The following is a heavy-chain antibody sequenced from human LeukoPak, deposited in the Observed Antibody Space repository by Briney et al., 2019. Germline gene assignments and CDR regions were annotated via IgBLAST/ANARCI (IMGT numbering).Heavy chain of an antibody. J-gene: IGHJ4*02. CDR3: ARDRGYYGSGSYYHFDY. Sequence: KPSETLSLTCAVSGDSVSSSNYYWTWIRQPPGKGLQWIGYVYYSGSTNYNPSLKSRVTISVDASKNQFSLKLSSVTAADTAVYYCARDRGYYGSGSYYHFDYWGQGTLVTVSS. CDR1: GDSVSSSNYY. D-gene: IGHD3-10*01. V-gene: IGHV4-61*01. CDR2: VYYSGST.